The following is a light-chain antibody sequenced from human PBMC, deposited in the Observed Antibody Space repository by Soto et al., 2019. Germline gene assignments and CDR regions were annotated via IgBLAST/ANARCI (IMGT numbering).Light chain of an antibody. CDR3: SSYTSSSTLLV. Sequence: QSVLTQPASVSGSPGQSITISCTGTSSDVGGYNYVSWYQQHPGKAPKLMIYEVRNRPSGVSNRFSGSKSGNTASLTISGLQAEDEADYYCSSYTSSSTLLVFGTGTKLTVL. CDR2: EVR. V-gene: IGLV2-14*01. CDR1: SSDVGGYNY. J-gene: IGLJ1*01.